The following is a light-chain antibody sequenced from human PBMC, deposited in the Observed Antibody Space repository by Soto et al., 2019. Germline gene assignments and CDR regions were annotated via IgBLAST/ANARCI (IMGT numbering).Light chain of an antibody. Sequence: DIQMIQSPSSLSASVGDRITITCRASQAIRNDLAWFQQTPGKAPKRLIYAASTLHSGVPSRFSGSGSGTDFTLTISSLQPEDFATYFCLQVRSYPWTFGRGTKVDFK. CDR1: QAIRND. CDR2: AAS. CDR3: LQVRSYPWT. V-gene: IGKV1-17*01. J-gene: IGKJ1*01.